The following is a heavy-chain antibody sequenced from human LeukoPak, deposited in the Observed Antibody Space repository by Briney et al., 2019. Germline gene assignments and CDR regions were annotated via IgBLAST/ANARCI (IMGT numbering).Heavy chain of an antibody. CDR3: ARGGYFSFDM. V-gene: IGHV3-23*01. Sequence: PAGSLTLSCAASGFTFSTYDMSWVRQTQGKGLQWVSLISRSGPTYYADSVRGRFTISRDNSKNTLYLQIHSLRVEDTATYFCARGGYFSFDMWGQGTKVTVSS. CDR2: ISRSGPT. D-gene: IGHD5-18*01. CDR1: GFTFSTYD. J-gene: IGHJ3*02.